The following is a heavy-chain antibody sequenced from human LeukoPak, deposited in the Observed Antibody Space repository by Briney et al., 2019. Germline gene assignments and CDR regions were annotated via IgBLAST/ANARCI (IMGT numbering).Heavy chain of an antibody. D-gene: IGHD6-13*01. Sequence: GSLRLSCTVSGFTFTDYWMNWVRQAPGKGLEWVASIRQDGGEKSYVDSVKGRFTISRDNTKNSLYLQMSSLRVEDTAVYYCARDGTAPGLYFDLWGQGTLVTVSS. CDR3: ARDGTAPGLYFDL. V-gene: IGHV3-7*01. CDR2: IRQDGGEK. J-gene: IGHJ4*01. CDR1: GFTFTDYW.